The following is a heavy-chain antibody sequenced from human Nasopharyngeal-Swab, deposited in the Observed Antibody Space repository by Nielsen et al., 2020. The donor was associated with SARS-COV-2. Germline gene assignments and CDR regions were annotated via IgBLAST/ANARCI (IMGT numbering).Heavy chain of an antibody. D-gene: IGHD3-10*01. CDR2: ISYDGSNK. CDR3: AKEGFYSGSGKYPRDFDY. J-gene: IGHJ4*02. V-gene: IGHV3-30*18. Sequence: GESLKISCVASGFTFSNYGMRWVRQAPGKGLEWVAIISYDGSNKYHADSVKGRFTISKDNSKNTLYLQMSSLRADDTAVYYCAKEGFYSGSGKYPRDFDYWGQGTLVTVSS. CDR1: GFTFSNYG.